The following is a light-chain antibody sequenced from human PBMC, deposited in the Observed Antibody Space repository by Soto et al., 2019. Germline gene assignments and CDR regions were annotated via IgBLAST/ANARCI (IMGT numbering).Light chain of an antibody. CDR1: QSVSSSY. CDR3: QQYGSSPLVT. V-gene: IGKV3-20*01. CDR2: GAS. J-gene: IGKJ1*01. Sequence: EIVLTQSPGTLSLSPGERATLACRASQSVSSSYLAWYQQKHGQAPRLLIYGASSRATGIPDRFSGSGSGTDFTLTISRLEPEDFAVYYCQQYGSSPLVTFGQGTKVEIK.